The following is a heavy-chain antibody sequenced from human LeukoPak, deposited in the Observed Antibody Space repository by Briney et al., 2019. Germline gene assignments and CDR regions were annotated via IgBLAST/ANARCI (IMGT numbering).Heavy chain of an antibody. CDR2: IYSGGST. Sequence: PGGSLRLSCSASGFTVSSNYMSWVRQAPGKGLEWVSVIYSGGSTYYADSVKGRFTISRDNSKITLYLQMNSLRAEDTAVYYCARARLVYGSGSYHFDYWGQGTLVTVSS. CDR1: GFTVSSNY. D-gene: IGHD3-10*01. J-gene: IGHJ4*02. V-gene: IGHV3-66*02. CDR3: ARARLVYGSGSYHFDY.